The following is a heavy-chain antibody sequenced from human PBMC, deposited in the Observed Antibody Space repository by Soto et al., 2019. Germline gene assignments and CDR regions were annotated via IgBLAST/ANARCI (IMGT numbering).Heavy chain of an antibody. CDR3: ARDLLYYDFWSGYYEEYYYYGMDV. CDR2: IKQDGSEK. D-gene: IGHD3-3*01. V-gene: IGHV3-7*03. Sequence: GGSLRLSCAASGFTFSSYWMSWVRQAPGKGLEWVANIKQDGSEKYYVDSVKGRSTISRDNAKNSLYLQMNSLRAEDTAVYYCARDLLYYDFWSGYYEEYYYYGMDVWGQGTTVTVSS. CDR1: GFTFSSYW. J-gene: IGHJ6*02.